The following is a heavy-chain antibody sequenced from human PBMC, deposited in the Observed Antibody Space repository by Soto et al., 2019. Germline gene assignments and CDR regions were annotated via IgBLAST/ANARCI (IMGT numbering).Heavy chain of an antibody. D-gene: IGHD6-19*01. V-gene: IGHV4-59*01. CDR2: IYYSGST. J-gene: IGHJ3*02. Sequence: QVQLQESGPGLVKPSETLSLTCTVSGGSISSYYWSWIRQPPGKGLEWIGYIYYSGSTNYNPSLKSRVTISVDTSKNQFSLKLSSVTAADTAVYYCPRVGGIAVAGTGAFDIWGQGTMVTVSS. CDR3: PRVGGIAVAGTGAFDI. CDR1: GGSISSYY.